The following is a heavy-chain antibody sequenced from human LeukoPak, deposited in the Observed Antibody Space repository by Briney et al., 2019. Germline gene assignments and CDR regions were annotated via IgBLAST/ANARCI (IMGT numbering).Heavy chain of an antibody. CDR2: INPNSGGT. Sequence: ASVKVSCKASGVTFSSYAISWVRQAPGQGLEWMGWINPNSGGTNYGEKFQGRVTMTRDTSISTAYMDLSRLRSDDTAVYYCARGSIVGATFDYFDYWGQGTLVTVSS. CDR1: GVTFSSYA. D-gene: IGHD1-26*01. CDR3: ARGSIVGATFDYFDY. J-gene: IGHJ4*02. V-gene: IGHV1-2*02.